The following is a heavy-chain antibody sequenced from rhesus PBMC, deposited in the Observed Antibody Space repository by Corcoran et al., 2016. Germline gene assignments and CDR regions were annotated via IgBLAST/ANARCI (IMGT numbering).Heavy chain of an antibody. CDR3: ARNYEDDYGYFPFDY. CDR1: GGSISSNY. Sequence: QVQLQESGPGLVKPSETLSLTCAVSGGSISSNYWSWIRQPPGKGLEWIGYIYGSSGSTYYNPSLKSRVTISADTSKTQFSLKLSAVTAADTAVYYCARNYEDDYGYFPFDYWGQGVLVTVSS. CDR2: IYGSSGST. J-gene: IGHJ4*01. D-gene: IGHD3-9*01. V-gene: IGHV4-160*01.